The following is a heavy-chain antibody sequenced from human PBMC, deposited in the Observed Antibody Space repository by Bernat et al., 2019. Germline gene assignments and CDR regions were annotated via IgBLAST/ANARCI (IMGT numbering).Heavy chain of an antibody. Sequence: QVQVVESGGGVVQPGRSLRLSCAASGPSFRTCAMHWVRQAPGKGLEWVALITYDGSNKYYADSVKGRFTISRDNSKNTLYLQLNSLRAEDTAVYYCIRENDAFDIWGQGTMVTVSS. CDR2: ITYDGSNK. J-gene: IGHJ3*02. CDR3: IRENDAFDI. CDR1: GPSFRTCA. V-gene: IGHV3-30-3*01.